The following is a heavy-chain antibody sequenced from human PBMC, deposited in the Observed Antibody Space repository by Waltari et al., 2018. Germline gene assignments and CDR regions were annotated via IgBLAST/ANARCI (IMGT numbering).Heavy chain of an antibody. V-gene: IGHV3-74*01. D-gene: IGHD3-10*01. CDR2: IKPDGTST. CDR1: GFTFSTFW. Sequence: EVQLVESGGGLVHPGGSLRLSCEASGFTFSTFWMHWVRHLPGKGLVWVSHIKPDGTSTDYGDSVEGRFTISRDNAKYTLYLQMNSLRAEDTAIYYCVRDLYGRDDVWGQGTMVTISS. CDR3: VRDLYGRDDV. J-gene: IGHJ3*01.